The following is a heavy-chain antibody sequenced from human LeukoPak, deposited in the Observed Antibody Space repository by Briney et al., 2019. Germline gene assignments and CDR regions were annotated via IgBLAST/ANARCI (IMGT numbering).Heavy chain of an antibody. Sequence: GGSLRLSCPASGFSDSSNYMSWVRQAPGKGLEWVAVIYNSGTTKYADSVKGRFTIARDSSKNTLYLQMNSLGVEDTAVYYCARGWEWWDYWGQGTLVTVSS. V-gene: IGHV3-53*01. CDR2: IYNSGTT. D-gene: IGHD2-15*01. CDR1: GFSDSSNY. J-gene: IGHJ4*02. CDR3: ARGWEWWDY.